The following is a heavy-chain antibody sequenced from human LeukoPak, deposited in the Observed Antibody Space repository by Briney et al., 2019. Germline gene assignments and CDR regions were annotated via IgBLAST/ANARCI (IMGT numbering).Heavy chain of an antibody. V-gene: IGHV1-2*06. CDR3: ARGGAVLGTKYNWFDP. CDR1: GYTFTGHY. CDR2: INPNSGGT. D-gene: IGHD1-1*01. J-gene: IGHJ5*02. Sequence: ALVRVSCKASGYTFTGHYMHWVRQAPGQGLEWMGRINPNSGGTNYAQKFQGRVTMTRDTSIRTGYMELSRLRSDDTAVYYCARGGAVLGTKYNWFDPWGQGTLVTVSS.